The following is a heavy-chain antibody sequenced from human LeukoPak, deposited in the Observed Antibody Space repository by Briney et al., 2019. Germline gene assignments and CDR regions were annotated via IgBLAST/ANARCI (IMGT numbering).Heavy chain of an antibody. CDR1: GFTFNTNA. V-gene: IGHV3-23*01. J-gene: IGHJ4*02. Sequence: GGSLRLSCAASGFTFNTNAMSWVRQAPGKGLEWVSAISGRTGGTYYADSVKGRFTISRDNSKNTLYLQMSSLRAEDTAVYYCARGSDSSGYYYFDYWGQGTLVTVSS. D-gene: IGHD3-22*01. CDR2: ISGRTGGT. CDR3: ARGSDSSGYYYFDY.